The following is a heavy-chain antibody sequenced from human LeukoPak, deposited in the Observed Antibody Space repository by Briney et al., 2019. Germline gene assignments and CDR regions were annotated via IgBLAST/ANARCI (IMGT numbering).Heavy chain of an antibody. CDR1: GGTLSRYA. D-gene: IGHD2-2*01. V-gene: IGHV1-69*13. CDR2: IIATFGTA. Sequence: GASVKVSCKASGGTLSRYAISWVRQAPGQGLEWMGGIIATFGTANYAQKFQGRVTISADESTSTAYMELSSLRSEDTAVYYCARVVTPRYCSSTSCYWKGWFDPWGQGTLVTVSS. CDR3: ARVVTPRYCSSTSCYWKGWFDP. J-gene: IGHJ5*02.